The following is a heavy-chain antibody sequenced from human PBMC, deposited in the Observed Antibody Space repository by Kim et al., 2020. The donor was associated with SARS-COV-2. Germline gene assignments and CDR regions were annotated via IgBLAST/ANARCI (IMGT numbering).Heavy chain of an antibody. D-gene: IGHD2-2*02. V-gene: IGHV4-31*01. Sequence: LKSLVTISVDTSKNQFSLKLSSVTAADTAVYYCAGGIVVVPAAIVDAFDIWGQGTMVTVSS. CDR3: AGGIVVVPAAIVDAFDI. J-gene: IGHJ3*02.